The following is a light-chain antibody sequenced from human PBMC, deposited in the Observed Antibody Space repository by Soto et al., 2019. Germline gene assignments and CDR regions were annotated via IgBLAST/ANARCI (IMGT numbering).Light chain of an antibody. J-gene: IGKJ5*01. CDR3: QQLNSYPIT. V-gene: IGKV1-9*01. Sequence: IQLTQSPYSLSASVGDRATITFRASQGINTFLAWYQQKAGKAPKLLIYAASTLQSGVPSRFSGSGSGTDFTLTISSLQSEDFATYYCQQLNSYPITFGQGTQLEIK. CDR2: AAS. CDR1: QGINTF.